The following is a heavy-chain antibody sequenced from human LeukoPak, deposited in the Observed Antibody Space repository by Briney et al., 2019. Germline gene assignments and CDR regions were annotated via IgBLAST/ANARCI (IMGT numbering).Heavy chain of an antibody. V-gene: IGHV4-59*12. CDR1: GGSISSYY. Sequence: SETLSLTCTVSGGSISSYYWSWIRQPPGKGLEWIGYIYYSGSTNYNPSLKSRVTISVDMSKNQFSLKLSSVTAADTAVYHCARSVVVVPAAPPEYYFDYWGQGTLVTVSS. CDR3: ARSVVVVPAAPPEYYFDY. J-gene: IGHJ4*02. CDR2: IYYSGST. D-gene: IGHD2-2*01.